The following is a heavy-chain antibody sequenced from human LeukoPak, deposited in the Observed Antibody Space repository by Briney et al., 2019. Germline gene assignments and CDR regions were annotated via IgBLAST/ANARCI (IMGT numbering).Heavy chain of an antibody. V-gene: IGHV3-30-3*01. J-gene: IGHJ4*02. CDR1: GFTFSSYA. D-gene: IGHD2-2*02. Sequence: GVLRLSCAASGFTFSSYAMHWVRQASGKGLEWVAVISYDGSNKYYADSVKGRFTISRDNSKNTLYLQMNSLRAEDTAVYYCARDLSHCSSTSCYTGGLYYWGQGTLVTVSS. CDR3: ARDLSHCSSTSCYTGGLYY. CDR2: ISYDGSNK.